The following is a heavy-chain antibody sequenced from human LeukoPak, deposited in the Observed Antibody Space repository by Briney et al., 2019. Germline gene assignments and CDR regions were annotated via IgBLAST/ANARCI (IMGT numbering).Heavy chain of an antibody. D-gene: IGHD6-13*01. CDR1: GYSISSGYY. CDR3: ARVVGLTGYSSTWYSGYYYYMDV. Sequence: SQTLSLTCTVSGYSISSGYYWGWIRQPPGKGLEWIGSIYHSGSTYYNPSLKSRVTISVDTSKNQFSLKLSSVTAADTAVYYCARVVGLTGYSSTWYSGYYYYMDVWGKGTTVTVSS. CDR2: IYHSGST. V-gene: IGHV4-38-2*02. J-gene: IGHJ6*03.